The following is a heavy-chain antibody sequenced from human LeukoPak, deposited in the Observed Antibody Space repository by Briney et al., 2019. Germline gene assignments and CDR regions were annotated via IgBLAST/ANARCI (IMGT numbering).Heavy chain of an antibody. CDR1: GFTFSSYA. CDR2: ISGSGGST. D-gene: IGHD3-22*01. J-gene: IGHJ4*02. V-gene: IGHV3-23*01. CDR3: AKVSSSGHYSVSYFDY. Sequence: PGGSLRLSCAASGFTFSSYAMSWVRQAPGKGLEWVSAISGSGGSTYYADSVKGRFTISRDNSKNTLYLQMNSLRAEDTAVYYCAKVSSSGHYSVSYFDYWGQGTLVTVSS.